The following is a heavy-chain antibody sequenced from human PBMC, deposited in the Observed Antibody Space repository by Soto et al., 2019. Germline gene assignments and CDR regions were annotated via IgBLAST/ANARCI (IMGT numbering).Heavy chain of an antibody. Sequence: ASVKVSCKASGYTFTSYDINWVRQATGQGLEWMGWMNPNSGNTGYAQKFQGRVTMTRNTSISTAYMELSSLRSEDTAVYYCARESSSWYWFDPWGRGTLVTVSS. CDR1: GYTFTSYD. CDR2: MNPNSGNT. D-gene: IGHD6-13*01. V-gene: IGHV1-8*01. CDR3: ARESSSWYWFDP. J-gene: IGHJ5*02.